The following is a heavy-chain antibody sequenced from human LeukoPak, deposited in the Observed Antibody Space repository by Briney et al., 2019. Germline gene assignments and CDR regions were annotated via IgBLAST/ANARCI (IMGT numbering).Heavy chain of an antibody. V-gene: IGHV4-34*01. Sequence: SETLSLTCAVYGGSFSGYYWSWIRQPPGKGLEWIGEINHSGSTNYNPSLKSRVTISVDTSKNQFSLKLSSVTAADTAVYYCARDRGDDSSGYFFDYWGQGTLVTVSS. CDR1: GGSFSGYY. CDR3: ARDRGDDSSGYFFDY. J-gene: IGHJ4*02. CDR2: INHSGST. D-gene: IGHD3-22*01.